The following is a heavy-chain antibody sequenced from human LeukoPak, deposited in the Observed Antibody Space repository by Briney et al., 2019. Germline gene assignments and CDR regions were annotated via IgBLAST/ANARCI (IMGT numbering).Heavy chain of an antibody. D-gene: IGHD6-19*01. Sequence: PGASLRLSCAASGFTISSYELNWVRQAPREGLEWVSYISSSGSTIYYADSVKGRFTISRNNAKNSLYLQMNSLTDEDTAVYYCARAPGIAVAGPPFDYWGQGTLVTVSS. CDR3: ARAPGIAVAGPPFDY. J-gene: IGHJ4*02. CDR1: GFTISSYE. V-gene: IGHV3-48*03. CDR2: ISSSGSTI.